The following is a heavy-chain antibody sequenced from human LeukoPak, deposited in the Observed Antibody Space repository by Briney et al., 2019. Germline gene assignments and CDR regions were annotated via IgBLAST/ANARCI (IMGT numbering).Heavy chain of an antibody. CDR1: GGSISSGSYY. J-gene: IGHJ4*02. Sequence: SQTLSLTCTVSGGSISSGSYYWSWIRQPAGKGLEWIGRIYTSGSTNYNPSLKSRVTISADTSKNQFSLKLSSVTAADTAVYYCARLRGYSYGYNFDYWGQGTLVTVSS. V-gene: IGHV4-61*02. D-gene: IGHD5-18*01. CDR3: ARLRGYSYGYNFDY. CDR2: IYTSGST.